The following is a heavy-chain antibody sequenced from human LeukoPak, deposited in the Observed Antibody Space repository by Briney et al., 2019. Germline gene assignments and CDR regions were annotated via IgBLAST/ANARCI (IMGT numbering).Heavy chain of an antibody. V-gene: IGHV4-34*01. D-gene: IGHD2-15*01. J-gene: IGHJ4*02. CDR3: ARDSCSGGSCYFDY. CDR2: INHSGST. CDR1: GGSFSGYY. Sequence: PSETLSLTCAVYGGSFSGYYWSWIRQPPGKGLEWIGEINHSGSTNYNPSLKSRVTISVDTSKNQSSLKLSSVTAADTAVYYCARDSCSGGSCYFDYWGQGTLVTVSS.